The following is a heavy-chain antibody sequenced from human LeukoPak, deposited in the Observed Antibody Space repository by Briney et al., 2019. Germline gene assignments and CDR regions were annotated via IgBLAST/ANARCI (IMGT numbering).Heavy chain of an antibody. CDR1: GFAFSSYA. CDR2: IGGSGGST. D-gene: IGHD3-10*01. V-gene: IGHV3-23*01. J-gene: IGHJ5*02. CDR3: TKGPGILWFGEPTS. Sequence: GGSLRLSCAASGFAFSSYAMSWVRQAPGKGLEWVSTIGGSGGSTYYADSVKGRFTISRDNSKNTLYLQMNSLRAEDTAVYYCTKGPGILWFGEPTSWGQGTLFTVSS.